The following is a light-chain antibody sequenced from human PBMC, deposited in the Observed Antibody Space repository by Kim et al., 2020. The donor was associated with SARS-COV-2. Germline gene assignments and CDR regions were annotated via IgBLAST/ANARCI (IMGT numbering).Light chain of an antibody. CDR2: LNSDGSH. CDR3: QTWGTGIQV. Sequence: QLVLTQSPSASASLGASVKFTCTLSSGHSSYAIVWHQHQPGKGPRYLMKLNSDGSHSKGDGTPDRFSGTSSVAERYLTISSLQSEDEADYYCQTWGTGIQVFGGGTKLTVL. J-gene: IGLJ3*02. CDR1: SGHSSYA. V-gene: IGLV4-69*01.